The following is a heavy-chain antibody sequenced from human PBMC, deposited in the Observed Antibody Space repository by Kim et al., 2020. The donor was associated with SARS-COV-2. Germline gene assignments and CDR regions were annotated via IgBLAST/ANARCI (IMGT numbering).Heavy chain of an antibody. CDR3: STALQWEHMVDY. CDR2: IKSNSDGGTA. J-gene: IGHJ4*02. V-gene: IGHV3-15*01. D-gene: IGHD1-26*01. CDR1: GFTFSSAW. Sequence: GGSLRLSCAASGFTFSSAWMGWVRQAPGKGLEWVGRIKSNSDGGTADYAAPVKGRFSISRDDSKNTLYLQMNSLKTEDTALYYCSTALQWEHMVDYWGQGTLVTVSS.